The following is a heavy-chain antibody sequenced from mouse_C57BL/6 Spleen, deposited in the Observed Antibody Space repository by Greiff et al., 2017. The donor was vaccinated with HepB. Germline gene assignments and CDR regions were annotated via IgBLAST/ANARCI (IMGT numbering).Heavy chain of an antibody. CDR3: ARLDYGSSYGCAY. Sequence: QVQLQQSGAELAKPGASVKLSCKASGYTFTSYWMHWVKQRPGQGLEWIGYINPSSGYTKYNQKFKDKATLTADKSSSTAYMQLSSLTYEDSAVYYCARLDYGSSYGCAYWGQGTLVTVSA. CDR1: GYTFTSYW. J-gene: IGHJ3*01. CDR2: INPSSGYT. V-gene: IGHV1-7*01. D-gene: IGHD1-1*01.